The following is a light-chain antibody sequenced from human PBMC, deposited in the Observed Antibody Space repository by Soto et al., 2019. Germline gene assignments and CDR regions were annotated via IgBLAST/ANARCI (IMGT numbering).Light chain of an antibody. CDR2: GAS. CDR3: QQYNNWPPWT. J-gene: IGKJ1*01. Sequence: EIVMMQSPATLSVSPGERATLSCRASQSVSNNLAWYQQKAGQAPRLLIYGASTRATGIPARFSGSGSGTEFTLTISSLQSEDFAVYYCQQYNNWPPWTFGQGTKVETK. V-gene: IGKV3-15*01. CDR1: QSVSNN.